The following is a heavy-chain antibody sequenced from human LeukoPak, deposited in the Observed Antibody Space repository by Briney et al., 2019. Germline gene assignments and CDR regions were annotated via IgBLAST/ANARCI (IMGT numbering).Heavy chain of an antibody. CDR1: GYSLTSGYY. J-gene: IGHJ6*03. V-gene: IGHV4-38-2*02. Sequence: SETLSLTCTVSGYSLTSGYYWGWIRQPPGKGLEWIGSIYHSGSTFYNPSLKSRVTISVDPSKNQFSLKLSSVTAADTAVYYCAGALGYCSSTSCYTQNYYYYYMDVWGKGTTVTVSS. CDR3: AGALGYCSSTSCYTQNYYYYYMDV. D-gene: IGHD2-2*02. CDR2: IYHSGST.